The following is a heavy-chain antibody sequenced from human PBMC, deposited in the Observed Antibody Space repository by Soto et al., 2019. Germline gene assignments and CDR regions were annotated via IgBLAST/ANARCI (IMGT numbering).Heavy chain of an antibody. J-gene: IGHJ3*02. D-gene: IGHD3-3*01. CDR1: GYTFTSYG. V-gene: IGHV1-18*01. Sequence: ASVKVSCKASGYTFTSYGISWVRQAPGQGLEWMGWISAYNGNTNYAQKLQGRVTMTTDTSTSTAYMELRSLRSDDTAVYYCARARITIFGVVTPDAFDIWGQGTMVTLSS. CDR3: ARARITIFGVVTPDAFDI. CDR2: ISAYNGNT.